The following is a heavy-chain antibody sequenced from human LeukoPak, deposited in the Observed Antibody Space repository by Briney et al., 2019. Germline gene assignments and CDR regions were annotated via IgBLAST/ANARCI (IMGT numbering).Heavy chain of an antibody. CDR3: ARTQYSSSWDYYGMDV. D-gene: IGHD6-13*01. CDR1: GGSISSGGYS. J-gene: IGHJ6*02. Sequence: PSETLSLTCAVSGGSISSGGYSWSWIRQPPGKGLEWIGYIYHSGSTFCNPSLKSRVTISVDRSKNQFSLKLSSVTAADTAVYYCARTQYSSSWDYYGMDVWGQGTTVTVSS. CDR2: IYHSGST. V-gene: IGHV4-30-2*01.